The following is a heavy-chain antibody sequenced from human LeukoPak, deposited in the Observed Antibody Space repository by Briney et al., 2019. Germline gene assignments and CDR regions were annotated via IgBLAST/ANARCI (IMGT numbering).Heavy chain of an antibody. V-gene: IGHV3-74*03. CDR1: GFTFSGTW. CDR3: AKDPPRYYYDSSGMD. Sequence: GGSLRLSCAASGFTFSGTWMHWVRQPPGKGLVWVARITSDGISTTYADSVKGRFTISRDNSKNTLYLQMNSLRAEDTAVYYCAKDPPRYYYDSSGMDWGQGTLVTVSS. D-gene: IGHD3-22*01. CDR2: ITSDGIST. J-gene: IGHJ4*02.